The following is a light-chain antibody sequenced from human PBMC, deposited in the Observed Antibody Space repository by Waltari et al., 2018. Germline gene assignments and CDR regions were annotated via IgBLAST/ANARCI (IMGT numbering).Light chain of an antibody. CDR2: SNH. CDR3: AAWDDSLNGYV. V-gene: IGLV1-44*01. J-gene: IGLJ1*01. Sequence: QSVLTQPPSASGTPGQIITISCSGSSSNIGSNTVNWYHQLPGTAPKLLIYSNHQRPSGVPDRFSGSKSGTAASLAISGLQSEDEADYYCAAWDDSLNGYVFGTGTKVTVL. CDR1: SSNIGSNT.